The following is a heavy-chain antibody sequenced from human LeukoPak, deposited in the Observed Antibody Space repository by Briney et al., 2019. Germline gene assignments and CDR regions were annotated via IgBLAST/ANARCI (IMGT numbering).Heavy chain of an antibody. CDR3: TNYGFGESDYYYYGMDV. Sequence: GGSLRLSCAASGLTFSSYGMHWVRQAPGKGLEWVAVISYDGSNKYYADYVKGRLTISRDNSKNTLYLQMNSLRAEDTAVYYCTNYGFGESDYYYYGMDVWGKGTTVTVSS. D-gene: IGHD3-10*01. J-gene: IGHJ6*04. CDR1: GLTFSSYG. CDR2: ISYDGSNK. V-gene: IGHV3-30*18.